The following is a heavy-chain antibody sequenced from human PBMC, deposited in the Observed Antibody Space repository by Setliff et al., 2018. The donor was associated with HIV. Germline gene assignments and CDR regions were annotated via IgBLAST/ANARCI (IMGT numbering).Heavy chain of an antibody. CDR1: GFTFSSYW. D-gene: IGHD6-6*01. Sequence: GGSLRLSCAASGFTFSSYWMHWVRQAPGKGLVWVSLINSDGSSTSYGDSLKGRFTISRDNAKNPLYLQMNSLRAEDTAVYYCASLGGLLYTSSSLRGVDYWGQGTLVTVSS. CDR2: INSDGSST. V-gene: IGHV3-74*01. J-gene: IGHJ4*02. CDR3: ASLGGLLYTSSSLRGVDY.